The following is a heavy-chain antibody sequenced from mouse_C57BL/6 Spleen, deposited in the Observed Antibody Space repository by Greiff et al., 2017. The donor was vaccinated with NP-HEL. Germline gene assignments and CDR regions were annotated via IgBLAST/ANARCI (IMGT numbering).Heavy chain of an antibody. D-gene: IGHD1-1*01. CDR2: ISYDGSN. CDR1: GYSITSGYY. CDR3: ARDGYGSSYYYAMDY. Sequence: EVKLQESGPGLVKPSQSLSLTCSVTGYSITSGYYWNWIRQFPGNKLEWMGYISYDGSNNYNPSLKNRISITRDTSKNQFFLKLNSVTTEDTATYYCARDGYGSSYYYAMDYWGQGTSVTVSS. J-gene: IGHJ4*01. V-gene: IGHV3-6*01.